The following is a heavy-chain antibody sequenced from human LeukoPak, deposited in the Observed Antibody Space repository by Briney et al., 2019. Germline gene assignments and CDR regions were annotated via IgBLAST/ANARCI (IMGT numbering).Heavy chain of an antibody. J-gene: IGHJ4*02. D-gene: IGHD6-19*01. Sequence: ASVKVSCKASGYTFTSYDINWVRQATGQGLEWMGWMNPNSGNTGYAQKFQGRVTMTRNTSMSTAYMELSSLRSEDTAVYYCARGEGWYGHYYFDYWGQGTLVTVSS. CDR1: GYTFTSYD. CDR2: MNPNSGNT. CDR3: ARGEGWYGHYYFDY. V-gene: IGHV1-8*01.